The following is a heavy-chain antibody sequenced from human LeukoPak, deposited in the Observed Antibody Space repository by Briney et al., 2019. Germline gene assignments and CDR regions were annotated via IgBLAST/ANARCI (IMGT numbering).Heavy chain of an antibody. CDR3: ATGGSGYYFNWFDP. D-gene: IGHD3-22*01. V-gene: IGHV1-24*01. Sequence: ASVKVSCKVSGNTLTEMPMHWVRQAPGKGLEWMGGFDPEDGETIYAQKFQGRVTMTEDTSTDTAYMELSSLRSEDTAVYYCATGGSGYYFNWFDPWGQGTLVTVSS. CDR2: FDPEDGET. J-gene: IGHJ5*02. CDR1: GNTLTEMP.